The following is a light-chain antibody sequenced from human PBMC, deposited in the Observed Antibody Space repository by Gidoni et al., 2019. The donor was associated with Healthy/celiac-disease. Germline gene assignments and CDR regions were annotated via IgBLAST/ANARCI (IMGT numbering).Light chain of an antibody. CDR1: SSNIGAGYD. V-gene: IGLV1-40*01. J-gene: IGLJ3*02. CDR2: GNS. Sequence: QSVLPPPPSVSAAPGPRVTISCTGSSSNIGAGYDVHWYQQLPGTAPKLLIYGNSNRPSGVPDRFSGSKSGTSASLAITGLQAEDEADYYCQSYDSSLSGSVFGGGTKLTVL. CDR3: QSYDSSLSGSV.